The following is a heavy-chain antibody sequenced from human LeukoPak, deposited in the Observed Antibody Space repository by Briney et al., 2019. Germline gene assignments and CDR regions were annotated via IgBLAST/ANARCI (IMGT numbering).Heavy chain of an antibody. Sequence: PGGSLRLSCAASGFSFSSFDMTWVRQAPGKGLEWLSYITTSGSTISYADSVKGRFTTSRDNAKNSLYLQVNSLRDEDTAVYYCARVRSGYYFDYWGQGTLVTVSS. V-gene: IGHV3-48*02. J-gene: IGHJ4*02. CDR1: GFSFSSFD. D-gene: IGHD3-10*01. CDR3: ARVRSGYYFDY. CDR2: ITTSGSTI.